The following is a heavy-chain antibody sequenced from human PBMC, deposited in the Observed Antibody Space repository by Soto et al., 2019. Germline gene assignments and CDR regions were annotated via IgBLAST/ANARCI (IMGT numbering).Heavy chain of an antibody. CDR1: GGAFSSYT. Sequence: GASVKVSCKASGGAFSSYTISWVRQAPGQGFEWMGRIIPILGIANYAQKFQGRVTITADKSTSTAYMELSSLRSEDTAVYYCAGTIVVVVAATKYYMDVWGQGTTVTVSS. CDR2: IIPILGIA. J-gene: IGHJ6*03. D-gene: IGHD2-15*01. CDR3: AGTIVVVVAATKYYMDV. V-gene: IGHV1-69*02.